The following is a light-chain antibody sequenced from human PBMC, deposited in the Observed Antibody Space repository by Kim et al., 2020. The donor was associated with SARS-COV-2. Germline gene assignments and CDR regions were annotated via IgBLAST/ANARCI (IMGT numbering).Light chain of an antibody. Sequence: QKVTLSCSGSISNSGNNYVSWYQQLPGTAPKLLIYDNNKRPSGIPDRFSGSKSGTSATLGITGLQTGDEADYYCGTWDSSLSAGRVFGGGTQLTVL. J-gene: IGLJ3*02. V-gene: IGLV1-51*01. CDR3: GTWDSSLSAGRV. CDR2: DNN. CDR1: ISNSGNNY.